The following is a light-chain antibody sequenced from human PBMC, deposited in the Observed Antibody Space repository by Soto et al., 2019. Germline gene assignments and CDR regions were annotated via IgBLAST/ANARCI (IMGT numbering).Light chain of an antibody. CDR2: DTN. V-gene: IGLV7-46*01. Sequence: QAVVTQEPSLTVSPGETVTLTCGSSTGAVTSGHFPYWFQRKPGQAPRTLIYDTNNKHSWTPARFSGSLLGGKAALTLSGAQAEDEAEYYCLLNYSGARMFGGGTKLTVL. CDR1: TGAVTSGHF. CDR3: LLNYSGARM. J-gene: IGLJ3*02.